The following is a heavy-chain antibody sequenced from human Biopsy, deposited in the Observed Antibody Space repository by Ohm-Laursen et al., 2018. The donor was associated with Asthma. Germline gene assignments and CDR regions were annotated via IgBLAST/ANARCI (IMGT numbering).Heavy chain of an antibody. CDR2: INPNSGGT. Sequence: ASVKVSCKASGYTFTGYYMHWVRQAPGQGLEWMGRINPNSGGTNYAQKFQGRVTMTRDTSISSAYMELSRLRSDDTSVYYCAIVGYSSGWGFFDYWGQGTLVAVSS. D-gene: IGHD6-19*01. CDR1: GYTFTGYY. J-gene: IGHJ4*02. CDR3: AIVGYSSGWGFFDY. V-gene: IGHV1-2*06.